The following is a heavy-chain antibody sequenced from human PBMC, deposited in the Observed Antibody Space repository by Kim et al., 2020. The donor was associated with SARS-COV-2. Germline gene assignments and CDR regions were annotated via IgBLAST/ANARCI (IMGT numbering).Heavy chain of an antibody. V-gene: IGHV3-53*01. D-gene: IGHD6-13*01. CDR3: ARVSWCSSSWYFDY. J-gene: IGHJ4*02. Sequence: ADAVKGRFTISRDNAKYTMYLQMNSLRAEDAAVYYCARVSWCSSSWYFDYWGQGTLVTVSS.